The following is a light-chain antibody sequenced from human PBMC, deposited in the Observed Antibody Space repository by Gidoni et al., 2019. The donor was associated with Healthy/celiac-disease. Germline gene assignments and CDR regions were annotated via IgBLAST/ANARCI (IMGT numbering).Light chain of an antibody. V-gene: IGKV1-39*01. CDR3: QQSYSTPLT. J-gene: IGKJ4*01. CDR1: QSISSY. Sequence: DIQKTHSPSSLSASVGDRVTITCRASQSISSYLNLYQQKPGKAPKLLIYAASSLQSGVPSRFSGSGSGTDFTLTISSLQPEDFATYYCQQSYSTPLTFGGGTKVEIK. CDR2: AAS.